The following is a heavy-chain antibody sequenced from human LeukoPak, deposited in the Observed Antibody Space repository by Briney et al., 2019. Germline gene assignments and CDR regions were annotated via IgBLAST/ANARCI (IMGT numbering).Heavy chain of an antibody. V-gene: IGHV1-24*01. Sequence: ASVTVSFTVSGYTLTELSMHWVRQAPGKGLEWMGGFDPEDGETIYAQKFQGRVTMTEDTSTDTAYMELSSLRSEDTAVYYCATSLGGIVGEKKDWGQGTLVTVSS. CDR1: GYTLTELS. J-gene: IGHJ4*02. D-gene: IGHD1-26*01. CDR2: FDPEDGET. CDR3: ATSLGGIVGEKKD.